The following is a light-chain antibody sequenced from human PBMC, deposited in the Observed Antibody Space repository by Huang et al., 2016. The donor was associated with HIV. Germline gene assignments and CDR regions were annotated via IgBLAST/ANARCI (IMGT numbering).Light chain of an antibody. CDR2: LGS. CDR3: MQALETPWT. CDR1: QTLLPSDGYNH. Sequence: DIVMTQSPVSLPVTPGEPASISCRSSQTLLPSDGYNHLNWYLQKPGQSPQVLIYLGSNRASGVPDRFSGSGSGTDFTLKIRRVEVADVGIYYCMQALETPWTFVQGTKVEIK. J-gene: IGKJ1*01. V-gene: IGKV2-28*01.